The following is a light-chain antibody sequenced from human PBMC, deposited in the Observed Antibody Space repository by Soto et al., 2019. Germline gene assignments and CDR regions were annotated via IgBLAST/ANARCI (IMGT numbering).Light chain of an antibody. CDR3: QQYNNWPPYT. CDR1: QSVSGN. CDR2: AAS. J-gene: IGKJ2*01. Sequence: ETVMTQSPATLSVSPGERDILSCRASQSVSGNLAWYQQKPGQAPRLLIYAASSRAAGIPPRFSGSGSGTEFTLTISSLQSEDFAVYYCQQYNNWPPYTFGQGTKLEIK. V-gene: IGKV3-15*01.